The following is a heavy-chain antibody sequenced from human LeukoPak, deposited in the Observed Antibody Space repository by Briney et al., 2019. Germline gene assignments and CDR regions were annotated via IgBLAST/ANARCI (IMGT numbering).Heavy chain of an antibody. CDR1: GFTFRTYW. CDR3: TGLDY. V-gene: IGHV3-74*03. J-gene: IGHJ4*02. CDR2: IKEDGRTS. Sequence: GGSLRLSCVASGFTFRTYWMHWIRQAPGKGPVGVSFIKEDGRTSEYADFVRGRFTISRDNAKNTLYLQMNSLTAEDTAMYYCTGLDYWGQGTPVTVSS.